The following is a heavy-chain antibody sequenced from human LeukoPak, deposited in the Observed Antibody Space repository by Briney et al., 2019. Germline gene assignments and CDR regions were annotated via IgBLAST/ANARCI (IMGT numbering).Heavy chain of an antibody. CDR3: ARDPWVDLVSVAAAISFDC. V-gene: IGHV1-69*04. D-gene: IGHD2-2*01. Sequence: SVKVSCKASGGTFSSYAISWVRQAPGQGLEWMGRIIPILGIANYAQKFQGRVTITADKSTSTAYMELSSLRSEDTAVYYCARDPWVDLVSVAAAISFDCWGQGTLVTVSS. J-gene: IGHJ4*02. CDR2: IIPILGIA. CDR1: GGTFSSYA.